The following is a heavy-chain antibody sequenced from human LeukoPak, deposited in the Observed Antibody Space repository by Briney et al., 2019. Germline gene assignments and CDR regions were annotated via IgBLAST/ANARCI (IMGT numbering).Heavy chain of an antibody. J-gene: IGHJ6*03. CDR3: ALKCAVVNLGYYYYYMDV. CDR2: IIPIFGTA. D-gene: IGHD4-23*01. Sequence: ASVKVSCKASGYSFVGYGITWVRQAPGQGLEWMGGIIPIFGTANYAQKFQGRVTITADESTSTAYMELSSLRSEDTAVYYCALKCAVVNLGYYYYYMDVWGKGTTVTVSS. V-gene: IGHV1-69*13. CDR1: GYSFVGYG.